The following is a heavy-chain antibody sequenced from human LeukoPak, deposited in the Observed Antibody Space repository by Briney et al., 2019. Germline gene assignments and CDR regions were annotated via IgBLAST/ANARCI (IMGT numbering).Heavy chain of an antibody. V-gene: IGHV4-31*03. CDR1: GGTISSGGYY. Sequence: PSETLSLTCTVSGGTISSGGYYWSWIRQHPGKGPEWIGYIYYSGSTYYNPSLKSRVTISVDTSKNQFSLKLSSVTAADTAVYYCARVIAAARYFDYWGQGTLVTVSS. J-gene: IGHJ4*02. CDR2: IYYSGST. CDR3: ARVIAAARYFDY. D-gene: IGHD6-13*01.